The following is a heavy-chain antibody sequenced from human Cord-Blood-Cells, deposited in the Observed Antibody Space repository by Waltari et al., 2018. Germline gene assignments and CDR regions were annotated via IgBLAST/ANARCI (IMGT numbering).Heavy chain of an antibody. CDR2: ISYDGSNK. CDR1: GFTFSSYA. CDR3: ARDDFLLGFDY. Sequence: AASGFTFSSYAMHWVRQAPGKGLEWVAVISYDGSNKYYADSVKGRFTISRDNSKNTLYLQMNSLRAEDTAVYYCARDDFLLGFDYWGQGTLVTVSS. J-gene: IGHJ4*02. V-gene: IGHV3-30*04. D-gene: IGHD3-9*01.